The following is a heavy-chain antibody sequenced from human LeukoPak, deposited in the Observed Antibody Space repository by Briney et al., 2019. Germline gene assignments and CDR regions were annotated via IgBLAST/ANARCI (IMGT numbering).Heavy chain of an antibody. Sequence: PGGSLRVSCAASGFSFSDYAMNWVRQAPGKGLEWVSTITHSGGSTYYAESVKGRFTISRDNSKNTLYLQMNSLRAEDMAVYYCAKGYSGSGTYMYYFDYWGQGTLVTVSS. CDR3: AKGYSGSGTYMYYFDY. V-gene: IGHV3-23*01. CDR1: GFSFSDYA. CDR2: ITHSGGST. D-gene: IGHD3-10*01. J-gene: IGHJ4*02.